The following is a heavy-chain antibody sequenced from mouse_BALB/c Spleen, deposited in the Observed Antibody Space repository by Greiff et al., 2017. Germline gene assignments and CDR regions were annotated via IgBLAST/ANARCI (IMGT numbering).Heavy chain of an antibody. J-gene: IGHJ4*01. V-gene: IGHV5-17*02. D-gene: IGHD2-1*01. CDR1: GFTFSSFG. Sequence: EVKLMESGGGLVQPGGSRKLSCAASGFTFSSFGMHWVRQAPEKGLEWVAYISSGSSTIYYADTVKGRFTISRDNPKNTLFLQMTSLRSEDTAMYYCARGHGNYYAMDYWGQGTSVTVSS. CDR3: ARGHGNYYAMDY. CDR2: ISSGSSTI.